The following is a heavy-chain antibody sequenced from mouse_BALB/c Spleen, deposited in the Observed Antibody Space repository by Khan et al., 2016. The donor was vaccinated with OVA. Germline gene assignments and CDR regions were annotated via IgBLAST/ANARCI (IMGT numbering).Heavy chain of an antibody. CDR1: GFSLTNYS. J-gene: IGHJ3*01. CDR3: ARRGYDYGRGALFAY. V-gene: IGHV2-2*02. CDR2: IWSAGST. D-gene: IGHD2-4*01. Sequence: VQLQESGPGLVQPSQSLSITCTVSGFSLTNYSVHWVRQSPGKGLEWLGVIWSAGSTDYNEAFISRLTIRKDNSRSQVFFKMNSLQPNDTAIYYCARRGYDYGRGALFAYWGQGTLVTVSA.